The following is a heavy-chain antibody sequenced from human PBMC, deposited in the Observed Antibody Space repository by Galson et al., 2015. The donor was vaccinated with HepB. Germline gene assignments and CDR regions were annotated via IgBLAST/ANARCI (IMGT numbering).Heavy chain of an antibody. D-gene: IGHD1-26*01. V-gene: IGHV3-30-3*01. CDR2: MSYDGSKK. CDR1: GFSFSSYG. J-gene: IGHJ4*02. Sequence: SLRLSCAASGFSFSSYGIHWVRQAPGQGLEWVAVMSYDGSKKYYADSVKGRFTIARDSSTLYLQLTSLRPEDTALYYCARSGSALVSPFEHWGQGTQVTVSS. CDR3: ARSGSALVSPFEH.